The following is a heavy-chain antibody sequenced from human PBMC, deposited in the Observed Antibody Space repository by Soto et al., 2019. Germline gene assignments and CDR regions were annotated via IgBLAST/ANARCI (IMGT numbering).Heavy chain of an antibody. CDR2: IYYSGST. CDR3: DRADEQRLLMPRANYYGMDV. Sequence: QVQLQESGPGLVKPSQTLSLTCTVSGGSISSGDYYWSWIRQPPGKGLEWIGYIYYSGSTYYNPSLKSRVTISVETSKNQVSLKLSSVTAADTAVYYCDRADEQRLLMPRANYYGMDVWGQGTKVTVAS. J-gene: IGHJ6*02. CDR1: GGSISSGDYY. V-gene: IGHV4-30-4*01. D-gene: IGHD6-25*01.